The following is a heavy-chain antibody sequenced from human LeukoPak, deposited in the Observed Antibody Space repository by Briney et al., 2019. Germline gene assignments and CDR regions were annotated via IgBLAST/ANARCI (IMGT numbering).Heavy chain of an antibody. Sequence: GGSLRLSCAASGFTFNSYGMHWVRQAPGKGLEWVAVISYDGNDKFYKDSVKGRFTISRDNSKNTLYLQMNSLRAEDTAVYYCAKGQQLYGEYYFDYWGQGTLVTVSS. V-gene: IGHV3-30*18. D-gene: IGHD4-17*01. CDR2: ISYDGNDK. CDR1: GFTFNSYG. CDR3: AKGQQLYGEYYFDY. J-gene: IGHJ4*02.